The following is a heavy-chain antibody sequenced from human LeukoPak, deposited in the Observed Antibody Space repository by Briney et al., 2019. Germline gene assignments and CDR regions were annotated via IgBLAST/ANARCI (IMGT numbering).Heavy chain of an antibody. J-gene: IGHJ4*02. CDR3: ARSSGSYTKFDY. D-gene: IGHD1-26*01. CDR1: GGSISTYY. CDR2: IFYSGST. Sequence: SETLSLTCTVSGGSISTYYWTWIRQPPGKGPEWIGYIFYSGSTKYNPSLESRVTMSVDTSKNQFSLNLSSVTAADTAVHYCARSSGSYTKFDYWGQGTLVTVSS. V-gene: IGHV4-59*01.